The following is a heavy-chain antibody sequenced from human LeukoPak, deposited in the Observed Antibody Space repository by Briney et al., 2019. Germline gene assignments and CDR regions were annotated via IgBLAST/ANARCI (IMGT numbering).Heavy chain of an antibody. V-gene: IGHV3-23*01. CDR1: GFTFSSYA. J-gene: IGHJ4*02. D-gene: IGHD6-19*01. CDR2: ISGSGGST. Sequence: GGSLRLSCAASGFTFSSYAMSWVRQAPGKGLEWVSAISGSGGSTYYADSVKGRFTTSRDNSKNTLYLQMSSLRAEDTAVYYCAKGSSSGWYDFDYWGQGTLVTVSS. CDR3: AKGSSSGWYDFDY.